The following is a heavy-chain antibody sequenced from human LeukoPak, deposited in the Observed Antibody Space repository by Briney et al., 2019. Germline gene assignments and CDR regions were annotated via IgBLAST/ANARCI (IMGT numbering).Heavy chain of an antibody. CDR1: GGSFSGYY. CDR2: INHSGST. D-gene: IGHD2-2*01. J-gene: IGHJ5*02. CDR3: ARGLLLTYCSSTSCPRYNWFDP. V-gene: IGHV4-34*01. Sequence: SETLSLTCAVYGGSFSGYYWSWIRQPPGKGLEWVGEINHSGSTNYNPSLKSRVTISVDTSKNQFSLKLSSVTAADTAVYYCARGLLLTYCSSTSCPRYNWFDPWGQGTLVTVSS.